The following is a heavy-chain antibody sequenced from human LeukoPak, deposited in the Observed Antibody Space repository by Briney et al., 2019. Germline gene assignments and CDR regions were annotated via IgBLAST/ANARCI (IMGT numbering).Heavy chain of an antibody. D-gene: IGHD7-27*01. J-gene: IGHJ4*02. CDR3: AKGTGDTAYYFDF. CDR1: GFTFSSYV. Sequence: GGSLRLSCAASGFTFSSYVMHWVRQAPGKGLEWVAVIWHDGSKEFYADSVKGRFSTSRDNPNDTLFLQMSGLRAEDTAIYYCAKGTGDTAYYFDFWGQGVLVTVSS. V-gene: IGHV3-33*06. CDR2: IWHDGSKE.